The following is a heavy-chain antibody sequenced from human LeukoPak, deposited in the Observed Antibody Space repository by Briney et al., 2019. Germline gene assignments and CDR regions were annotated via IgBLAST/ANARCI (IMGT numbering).Heavy chain of an antibody. CDR1: CRSISSGGYY. Sequence: SHTLSLTCTLSCRSISSGGYYWSWIRQHRGKGREWIGNIYYSGSTYYNPSLKSRVTISVDTSKNQFSLKLSSMTAADTAVYYCASSDSHGSGSHTVFDAFDGWGQGTRVTVFS. CDR2: IYYSGST. CDR3: ASSDSHGSGSHTVFDAFDG. D-gene: IGHD3-10*01. J-gene: IGHJ3*01. V-gene: IGHV4-31*03.